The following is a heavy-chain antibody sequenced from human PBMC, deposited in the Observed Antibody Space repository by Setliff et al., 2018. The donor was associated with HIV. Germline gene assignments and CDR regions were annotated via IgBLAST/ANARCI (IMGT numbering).Heavy chain of an antibody. J-gene: IGHJ3*02. D-gene: IGHD3-10*01. V-gene: IGHV3-23*01. CDR3: AKVFAFGIDGFDI. CDR2: IGAAAYPT. Sequence: PGGSVRLSCAASGFTFRNYAMGWVRQGPGKGLEWVSTIGAAAYPTHYAESVKGRFTISKDNSRNALYLQMNSLTDEDTAVYYCAKVFAFGIDGFDIWGQGTMVTVSS. CDR1: GFTFRNYA.